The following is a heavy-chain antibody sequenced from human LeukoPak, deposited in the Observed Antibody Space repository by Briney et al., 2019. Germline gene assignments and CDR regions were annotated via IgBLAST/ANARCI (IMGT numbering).Heavy chain of an antibody. CDR2: IYYSGST. CDR1: GGSISSSSYY. D-gene: IGHD1-26*01. J-gene: IGHJ5*02. V-gene: IGHV4-39*01. CDR3: ARREVPWFDP. Sequence: SETLSLTCTVSGGSISSSSYYWGWIRQPPGKGLEWIGSIYYSGSTYYNPSLKSRVTISVDTSKNQFSLKLSSVTAADTAVYYCARREVPWFDPWGQGTLVTVSS.